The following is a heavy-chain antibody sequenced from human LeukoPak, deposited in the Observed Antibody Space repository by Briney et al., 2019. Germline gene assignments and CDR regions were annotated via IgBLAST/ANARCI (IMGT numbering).Heavy chain of an antibody. J-gene: IGHJ4*02. V-gene: IGHV3-72*01. CDR3: ARGGGYSGYDVYYFDY. Sequence: PGGSLRLSCSASGFTFSSYAMHWVRQAPGKGLEWVGRTRNKANSYTTEYAASVKGRFTISRDDSKNSLYLQMNSLKTEDTAVYYCARGGGYSGYDVYYFDYWGQGTLVTVSS. CDR1: GFTFSSYA. CDR2: TRNKANSYTT. D-gene: IGHD5-12*01.